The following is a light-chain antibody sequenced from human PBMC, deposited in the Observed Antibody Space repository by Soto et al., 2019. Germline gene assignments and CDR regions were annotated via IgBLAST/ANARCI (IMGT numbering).Light chain of an antibody. J-gene: IGLJ3*02. CDR2: EVS. V-gene: IGLV2-14*01. CDR3: SSYTSSNTWV. Sequence: QSVLTQPASVSGSPGQSITISCTGSSSDIGAYNYVSWYRQHPGKAPKVLIREVSNRPSGVSNRFSGSKSDNTASLTISGLQAEDEADYYCSSYTSSNTWVFGGGTKVTVL. CDR1: SSDIGAYNY.